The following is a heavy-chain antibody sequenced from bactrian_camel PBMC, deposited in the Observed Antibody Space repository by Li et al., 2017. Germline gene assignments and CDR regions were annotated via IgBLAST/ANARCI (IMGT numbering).Heavy chain of an antibody. J-gene: IGHJ4*01. CDR2: IDGVGRT. V-gene: IGHV3S53*01. D-gene: IGHD6*01. Sequence: HVQLVESGGGSVQAGGSLRLSCAASGYSYGYACMGWFRQAPGKEREGVAGIDGVGRTSYGDSVTGRFTISKDRDKRTLILQMNSLKPEDTAMYFCAAEPDLRSGSAWQIPLFPLKGQGTQVTVS. CDR1: GYSYGYAC.